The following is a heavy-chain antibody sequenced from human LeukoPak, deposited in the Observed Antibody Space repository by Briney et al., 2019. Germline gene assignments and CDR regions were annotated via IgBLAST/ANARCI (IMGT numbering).Heavy chain of an antibody. V-gene: IGHV4-59*01. Sequence: PSETLSLTCTVSGGSISSYYWSWIRQPPGKGLEWIGYIYYSGSTNYNPSLKSRVTISVDTSKNQFSLKLSSVTAADTAVYYCARDRGGRDAFDIWGQGIMVTVSS. CDR1: GGSISSYY. CDR2: IYYSGST. CDR3: ARDRGGRDAFDI. J-gene: IGHJ3*02. D-gene: IGHD3-10*01.